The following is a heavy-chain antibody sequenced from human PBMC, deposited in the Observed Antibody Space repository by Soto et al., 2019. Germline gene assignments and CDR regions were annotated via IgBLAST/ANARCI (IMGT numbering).Heavy chain of an antibody. CDR3: TKYRRTDAEGYSFDY. CDR2: IHYSGSK. V-gene: IGHV4-59*11. J-gene: IGHJ4*02. D-gene: IGHD2-15*01. CDR1: GGSISCPY. Sequence: PSETLSLTCTVSGGSISCPYWSWIRQNTGKVLEWVGYIHYSGSKNYNPSLKSRVTMSVDSAKNQFSLQLSSVTAAETAVYFCTKYRRTDAEGYSFDYWGQGALVTVSS.